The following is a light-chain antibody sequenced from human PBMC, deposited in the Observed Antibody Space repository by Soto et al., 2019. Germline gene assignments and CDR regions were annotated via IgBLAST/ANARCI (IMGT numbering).Light chain of an antibody. V-gene: IGLV2-14*03. Sequence: QSVLTQPASVSGSPGQSITISCTGTSSDVGGFNYVSWYQQHPGKAPKLMIYDVTNRPSGVSYRFSGSKSGNTASLTISGLQAEVEDDYYCNSYTSSSTHVFGTGTKVTV. J-gene: IGLJ1*01. CDR3: NSYTSSSTHV. CDR2: DVT. CDR1: SSDVGGFNY.